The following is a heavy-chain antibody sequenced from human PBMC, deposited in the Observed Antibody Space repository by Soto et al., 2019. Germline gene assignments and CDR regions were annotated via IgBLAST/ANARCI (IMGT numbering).Heavy chain of an antibody. Sequence: PGGSLRLSCAASGFTFSNAWMSWGRQAPGKGLGWVGRIKSKTDGGTTDYAAPVKGRFTISRDDSKNTLYLQMNSLKTEDTAVYYCSLYSGSYHLDYYYGMDVWGQGTTVTVSS. D-gene: IGHD1-26*01. V-gene: IGHV3-15*01. CDR1: GFTFSNAW. CDR3: SLYSGSYHLDYYYGMDV. CDR2: IKSKTDGGTT. J-gene: IGHJ6*02.